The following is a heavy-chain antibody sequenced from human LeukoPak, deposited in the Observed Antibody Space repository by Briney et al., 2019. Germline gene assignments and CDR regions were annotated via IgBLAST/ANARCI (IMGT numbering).Heavy chain of an antibody. CDR3: ASGYCSGGSCYEGWFDP. Sequence: ASVKVSCKASGYTFTSYYMHWVRQAPGQGLEWMGVIHPSGGSTSYAQKFQGRVTMTRDTSTSTVYMELSSLRSEDTAVYYCASGYCSGGSCYEGWFDPWGQEPWSPSPQ. D-gene: IGHD2-15*01. V-gene: IGHV1-46*01. CDR2: IHPSGGST. CDR1: GYTFTSYY. J-gene: IGHJ5*02.